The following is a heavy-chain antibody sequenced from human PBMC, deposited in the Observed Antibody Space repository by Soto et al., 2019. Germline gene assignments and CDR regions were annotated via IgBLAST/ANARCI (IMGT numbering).Heavy chain of an antibody. Sequence: GASVKVSCKASGYTFTDYAIHWVRQAPEQRPEWMGWLSAANGDTKYSQKFQDRVTFTRDTSASTAFMELRSLTSEDTDVFYCTRVPGWFTDYWGQGTLVTVS. V-gene: IGHV1-3*01. CDR3: TRVPGWFTDY. CDR1: GYTFTDYA. D-gene: IGHD6-19*01. J-gene: IGHJ4*02. CDR2: LSAANGDT.